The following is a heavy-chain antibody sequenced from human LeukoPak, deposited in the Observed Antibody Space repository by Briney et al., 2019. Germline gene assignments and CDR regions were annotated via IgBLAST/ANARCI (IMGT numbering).Heavy chain of an antibody. CDR2: IDHSGT. J-gene: IGHJ4*02. CDR1: GYSIFSRNYC. Sequence: PSGTLSLTCTVSGYSIFSRNYCWSWIRQLPEKGLEWLGYIDHSGTYYDPSLKGRITISADTSKNQFSLRSTSVTAADTAVYLCAREGGSGWYDYWGQGTLVTVSS. V-gene: IGHV4-31*03. D-gene: IGHD6-19*01. CDR3: AREGGSGWYDY.